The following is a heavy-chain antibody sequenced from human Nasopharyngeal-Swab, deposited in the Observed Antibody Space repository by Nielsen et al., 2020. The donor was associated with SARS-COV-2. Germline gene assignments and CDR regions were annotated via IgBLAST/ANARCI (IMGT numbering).Heavy chain of an antibody. V-gene: IGHV3-23*01. CDR3: AQDRVHGGKSGIDY. CDR2: ISGDSVFI. CDR1: GFTFSAYS. J-gene: IGHJ4*02. Sequence: GGSLRLSCAASGFTFSAYSMSWVRQAPGKGLEWVSVISGDSVFIVYADSVKGRFAISRDNSKSTLYLQMTSLRAEDTALYYCAQDRVHGGKSGIDYWGQGTLLTVSS. D-gene: IGHD4-23*01.